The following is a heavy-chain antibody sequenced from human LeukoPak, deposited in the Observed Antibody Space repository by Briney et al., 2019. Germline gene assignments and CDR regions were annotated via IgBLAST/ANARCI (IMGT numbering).Heavy chain of an antibody. D-gene: IGHD5-12*01. CDR3: ARSGSGYLRYYFDY. J-gene: IGHJ4*02. V-gene: IGHV4-39*07. CDR2: IHYSGRT. CDR1: GGSISSGTYY. Sequence: SETLSLTCSVSGGSISSGTYYWAWIRQPPGKGLEWIASIHYSGRTHNNPSLNNRASMSVDTSKNQFSLSLYSVTAADTAVYYCARSGSGYLRYYFDYWGQGTLVTVSS.